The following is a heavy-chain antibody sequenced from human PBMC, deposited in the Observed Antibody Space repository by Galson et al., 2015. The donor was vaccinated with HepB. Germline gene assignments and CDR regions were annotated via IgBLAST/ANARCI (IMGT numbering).Heavy chain of an antibody. J-gene: IGHJ4*02. Sequence: SVKVSCKASGYTFTGYYVHWVRQAPGQGLEWMARISPNSGGTNYAQKFRGRVNMTRDTSISTAYMELSRLRSDDTAVYYCARDYPYDKGPGPVDYWGQGTLVTVSS. CDR3: ARDYPYDKGPGPVDY. D-gene: IGHD3-9*01. V-gene: IGHV1-2*06. CDR2: ISPNSGGT. CDR1: GYTFTGYY.